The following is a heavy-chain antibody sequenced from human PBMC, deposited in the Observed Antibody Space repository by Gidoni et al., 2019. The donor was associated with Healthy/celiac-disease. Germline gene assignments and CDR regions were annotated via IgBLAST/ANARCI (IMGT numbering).Heavy chain of an antibody. V-gene: IGHV3-20*01. CDR3: ARYDSSALLAFDI. D-gene: IGHD3-22*01. CDR1: GCPFADYG. Sequence: EVQLVESGGGVVRPGGSLRLSCAASGCPFADYGRSWVRPAPGKGLEWVSGINWNGGSTGYADSVKGRFTISRDNAKNSLYLQMNSLRAEDTALYHCARYDSSALLAFDIWGQGTMVTVSS. J-gene: IGHJ3*02. CDR2: INWNGGST.